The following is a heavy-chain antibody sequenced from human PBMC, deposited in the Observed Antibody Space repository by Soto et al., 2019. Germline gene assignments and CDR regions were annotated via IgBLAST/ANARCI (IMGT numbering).Heavy chain of an antibody. D-gene: IGHD1-1*01. CDR3: TTDPHSTGTKF. J-gene: IGHJ4*02. CDR2: IKGKTDGGTT. CDR1: GFTFSDVW. V-gene: IGHV3-15*01. Sequence: EVQLVESGGGLVKPRGSLRLSCAASGFTFSDVWMSWVHQAPGAGLEWVGRIKGKTDGGTTDYAAPVKGRFTISRDASKNTLYLQMNSLKTEDTAVYYCTTDPHSTGTKFWGQGTLVTVSS.